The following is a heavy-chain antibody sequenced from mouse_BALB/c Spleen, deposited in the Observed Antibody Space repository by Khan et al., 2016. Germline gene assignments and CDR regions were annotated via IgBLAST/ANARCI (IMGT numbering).Heavy chain of an antibody. J-gene: IGHJ2*01. CDR3: ATGRLPHFDY. CDR1: GYTFTSYW. Sequence: QVQLQQSGAELAKPGASVKMSCKAAGYTFTSYWMHWIKQRPGQGLEWIGYINPSTGYTEYDQKFKDRATLTADKSSSTAYMQLSSLTSEDSAVYFCATGRLPHFDYWGQGTTLTVSS. CDR2: INPSTGYT. V-gene: IGHV1-7*01. D-gene: IGHD2-13*01.